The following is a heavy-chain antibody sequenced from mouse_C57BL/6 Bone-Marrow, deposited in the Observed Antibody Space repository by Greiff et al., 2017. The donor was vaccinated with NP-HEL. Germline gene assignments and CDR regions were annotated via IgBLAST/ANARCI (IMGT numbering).Heavy chain of an antibody. CDR3: ARSYPYGSIPFAY. Sequence: QVQLQQSGPELVKPGASVKLSCKASGYTFTSYDINWVKQRPGQGLEWIGWIYPRDGSTQYNEKFKGKATLTVDTSSSTAYMELHSLTSEDSAVYFCARSYPYGSIPFAYWGQGTLVTVSA. J-gene: IGHJ3*01. CDR1: GYTFTSYD. V-gene: IGHV1-85*01. CDR2: IYPRDGST. D-gene: IGHD1-1*01.